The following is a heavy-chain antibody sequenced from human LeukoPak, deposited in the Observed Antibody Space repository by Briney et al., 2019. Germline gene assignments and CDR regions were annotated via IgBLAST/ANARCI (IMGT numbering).Heavy chain of an antibody. CDR1: GDSVSSDSAA. Sequence: SQTLSLTCVISGDSVSSDSAAWNWIRQSPSRGLEWLGRTYHRSKWYSDYAVSVKSRITISPDTSKNQFSLQLTSVTPEDTAVYYCARDVVAEENWFGPWGQGTLVTVSS. J-gene: IGHJ5*02. CDR2: TYHRSKWYS. V-gene: IGHV6-1*01. D-gene: IGHD2-2*01. CDR3: ARDVVAEENWFGP.